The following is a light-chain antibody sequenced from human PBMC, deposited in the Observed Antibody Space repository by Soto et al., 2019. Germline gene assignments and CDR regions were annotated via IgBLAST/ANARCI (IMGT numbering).Light chain of an antibody. CDR1: QSVSSN. J-gene: IGKJ1*01. V-gene: IGKV3-15*01. CDR2: GAS. CDR3: QQYNNWPPWT. Sequence: EIVMTQSPATLSVSPGERATLSCRASQSVSSNLAWYQQKPGQAPSLLIYGASTRATGIPARFSGSGSGTEFTLTISSLQSEDFAVYYCQQYNNWPPWTFDQGTKVEIK.